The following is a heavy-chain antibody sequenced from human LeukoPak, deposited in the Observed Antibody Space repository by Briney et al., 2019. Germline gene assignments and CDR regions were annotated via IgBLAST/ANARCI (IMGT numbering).Heavy chain of an antibody. D-gene: IGHD3-22*01. CDR2: IDPRGSTT. V-gene: IGHV3-11*04. CDR1: GFTFSDYH. Sequence: GGSLRLSCAASGFTFSDYHMDWVRQAPGKGLEWVSYIDPRGSTTYYADSVKGRFTISRDNAKNSLYLQMNSLRAEDTAVYYCARAGHSSGYDFDYWGQGTLVTVSS. CDR3: ARAGHSSGYDFDY. J-gene: IGHJ4*02.